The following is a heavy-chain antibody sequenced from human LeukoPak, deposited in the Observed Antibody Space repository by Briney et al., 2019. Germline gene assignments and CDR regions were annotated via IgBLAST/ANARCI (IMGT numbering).Heavy chain of an antibody. CDR3: ARGATVTRNGLGY. D-gene: IGHD4-17*01. CDR2: INPNSGGT. CDR1: GYTFTSYG. Sequence: GSVKVSCKATGYTFTSYGISWVRQAPGQGLEWMGWINPNSGGTNYAQKFQGRVTMTRDTSISTAYMELSRLRSDDTAVYYCARGATVTRNGLGYWGQGTLVTVSS. J-gene: IGHJ4*02. V-gene: IGHV1-2*02.